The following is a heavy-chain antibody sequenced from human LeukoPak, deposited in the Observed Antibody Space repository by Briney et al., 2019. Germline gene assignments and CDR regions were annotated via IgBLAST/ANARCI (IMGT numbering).Heavy chain of an antibody. CDR1: GGTFSSYA. CDR3: ARGDRFGELSEFDY. V-gene: IGHV1-69*01. J-gene: IGHJ4*02. Sequence: GASVKVSCKASGGTFSSYAISWVRQAPGQGLEWMGGIIPIFGTANYAQKFQGRVTITADESTSTAYMELSSLRSEDTAVYYCARGDRFGELSEFDYWGQGTLVTVSS. D-gene: IGHD3-10*01. CDR2: IIPIFGTA.